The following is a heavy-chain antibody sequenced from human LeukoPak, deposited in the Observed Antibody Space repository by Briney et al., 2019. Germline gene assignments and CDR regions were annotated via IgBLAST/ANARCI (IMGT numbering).Heavy chain of an antibody. CDR1: GFTVSSNY. CDR3: ARGYDFWSGYYNGYYYMDV. J-gene: IGHJ6*03. CDR2: IYSGGST. Sequence: GGSLRLSCAASGFTVSSNYMSWVRQAPGKGLEWVSVIYSGGSTYYADSVKGRFTISRDNSKNTLYLQMNSLRAEDTAVNYCARGYDFWSGYYNGYYYMDVWGKGTTVTVSS. D-gene: IGHD3-3*01. V-gene: IGHV3-66*01.